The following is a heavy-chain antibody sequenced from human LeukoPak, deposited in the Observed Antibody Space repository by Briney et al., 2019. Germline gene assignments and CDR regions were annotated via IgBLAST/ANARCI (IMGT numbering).Heavy chain of an antibody. CDR2: IYYTGST. D-gene: IGHD2-2*01. J-gene: IGHJ4*02. CDR1: GGSVSSGSYD. Sequence: SETLSLTCTVSGGSVSSGSYDWSWIRQPPGKGLEWIGYIYYTGSTNYNPSLESRVTISVDTSKNQFSLKLSSVTAADTAVYYCAKMGGRYCTRITCLFVDSVMDYWGQGSLVTVSS. V-gene: IGHV4-61*01. CDR3: AKMGGRYCTRITCLFVDSVMDY.